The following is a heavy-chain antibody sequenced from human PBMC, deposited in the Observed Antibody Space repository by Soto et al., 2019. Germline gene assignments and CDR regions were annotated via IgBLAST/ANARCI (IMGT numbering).Heavy chain of an antibody. D-gene: IGHD3-9*01. J-gene: IGHJ4*02. CDR3: ARDRDWAFDY. CDR1: GFSFSSYG. CDR2: INDDGRRI. V-gene: IGHV3-74*01. Sequence: PGGSLRLSCAASGFSFSSYGMHWVRQLPGEGQGLRRGLVWVSRINDDGRRIRYADSVKGRFTVSRDNAQNSLFLVINSLRAEDTAVYYCARDRDWAFDYWGQGTLVTVSS.